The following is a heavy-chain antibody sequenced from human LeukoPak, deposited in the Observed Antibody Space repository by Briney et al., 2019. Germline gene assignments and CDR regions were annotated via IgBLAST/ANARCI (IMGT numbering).Heavy chain of an antibody. CDR2: FDPEEAET. J-gene: IGHJ4*02. CDR3: AIRRFSYDSSGHYYDLDY. CDR1: GYALTLLS. D-gene: IGHD3-22*01. Sequence: ALVKVSCKLSGYALTLLSIYWVRQAPGKGLEWMGGFDPEEAETIYAQKFQGRVTMTEDTSTDTAYMELRSLRSEDTAIYYCAIRRFSYDSSGHYYDLDYWGQGTPVTVSS. V-gene: IGHV1-24*01.